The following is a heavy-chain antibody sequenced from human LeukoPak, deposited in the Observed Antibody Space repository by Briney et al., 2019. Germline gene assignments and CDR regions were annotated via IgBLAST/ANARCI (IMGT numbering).Heavy chain of an antibody. D-gene: IGHD3-22*01. Sequence: SSETLSLTCTVSGGSISSSSYYWGWIRQPPGKGLEWIGSIYYSGSTYYNPSLKSRVTISVDTSKNQFSLKLSSVTAADTAVYYCARVPYYYDSSGYLANFDYWGQGTLVTVSS. J-gene: IGHJ4*02. CDR1: GGSISSSSYY. CDR3: ARVPYYYDSSGYLANFDY. V-gene: IGHV4-39*01. CDR2: IYYSGST.